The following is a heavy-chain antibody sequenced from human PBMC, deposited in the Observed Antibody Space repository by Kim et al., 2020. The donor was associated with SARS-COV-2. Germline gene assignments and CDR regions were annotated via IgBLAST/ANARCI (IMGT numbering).Heavy chain of an antibody. CDR3: ARDLGYNWNYYYYYGMDV. J-gene: IGHJ6*02. D-gene: IGHD1-20*01. V-gene: IGHV4-59*01. CDR1: GGSISSYY. CDR2: IYYSGST. Sequence: SETLSLTCTVSGGSISSYYWSWIRQPPGKGLEWIGYIYYSGSTNYNPSLKSRVTISLDTSKNQFSLKLSSVTAADTAVYYCARDLGYNWNYYYYYGMDVWGQGTTVTVSS.